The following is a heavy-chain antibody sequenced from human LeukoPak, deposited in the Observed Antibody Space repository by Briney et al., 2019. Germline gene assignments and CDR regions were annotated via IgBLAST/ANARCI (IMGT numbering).Heavy chain of an antibody. V-gene: IGHV4-30-2*01. J-gene: IGHJ3*01. CDR1: GGSISSGGYS. CDR2: IYHSGST. Sequence: SQTLSLTCAVSGGSISSGGYSWSWIRQPPGKGLEWIGYIYHSGSTYYNPSLKSRVTISVDRSKNQFSLKLSSVTAADTAVYFCCSGPTYSSGWFVFDYWCHGTMVIVAS. D-gene: IGHD3-22*01. CDR3: CSGPTYSSGWFVFDY.